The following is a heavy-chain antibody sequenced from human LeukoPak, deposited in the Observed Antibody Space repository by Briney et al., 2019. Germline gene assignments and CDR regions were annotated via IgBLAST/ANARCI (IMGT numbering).Heavy chain of an antibody. CDR3: ARDYDILTGSMIFDY. Sequence: PGGSLRLSCAASGFTVSSNYMSWVRQAPGKGLEWVSVIYSGGSTYYADSVKGRFTISRDNSKNTLYLQMNSLRAEDTAVYYCARDYDILTGSMIFDYWGQGTLVTVSS. CDR2: IYSGGST. J-gene: IGHJ4*02. V-gene: IGHV3-66*01. CDR1: GFTVSSNY. D-gene: IGHD3-9*01.